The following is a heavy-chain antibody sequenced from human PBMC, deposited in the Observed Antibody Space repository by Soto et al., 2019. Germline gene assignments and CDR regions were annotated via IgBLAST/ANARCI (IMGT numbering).Heavy chain of an antibody. CDR2: IYYSGST. CDR1: GGSISSSSYY. Sequence: QLQLQESGPGLVKPSETLSLTCTVSGGSISSSSYYWGWIRQPPGKGLEWIGSIYYSGSTYYNPSLKSRVTISVDTSKNQFALKLSSVTAADTAVYYCAALWFGEPADYMDVWGKGTTVTVSS. D-gene: IGHD3-10*01. J-gene: IGHJ6*03. V-gene: IGHV4-39*01. CDR3: AALWFGEPADYMDV.